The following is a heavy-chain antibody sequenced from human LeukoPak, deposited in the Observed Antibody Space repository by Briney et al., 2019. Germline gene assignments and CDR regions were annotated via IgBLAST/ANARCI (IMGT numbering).Heavy chain of an antibody. CDR3: ARLSGYEKGYVFDI. J-gene: IGHJ3*02. CDR1: GFTFSSYG. Sequence: QPGRSLRLSCAASGFTFSSYGMHWVRQAPDRGQEWVAVIWNDGSHRYYADSVKGRFTISRDNSKNTLYLQMNSLRAEDTAVYYCARLSGYEKGYVFDIWGQGTMVTVSS. V-gene: IGHV3-33*01. D-gene: IGHD5-12*01. CDR2: IWNDGSHR.